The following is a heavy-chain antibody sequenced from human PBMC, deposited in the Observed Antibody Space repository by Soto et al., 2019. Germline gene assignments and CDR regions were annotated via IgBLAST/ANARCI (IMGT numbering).Heavy chain of an antibody. CDR1: GFTVSSYW. CDR2: INSDGSST. Sequence: EVQLVESGGGLVQPGGSLRLSCAASGFTVSSYWMHWVRQAPGKGLVWVSRINSDGSSTSYADSVKGRFTISRDNAKNTLYLQMNSLRAEDTAVYYCVRTSLVVAAATREDYWGQGTLGTVSS. J-gene: IGHJ4*02. D-gene: IGHD2-15*01. CDR3: VRTSLVVAAATREDY. V-gene: IGHV3-74*01.